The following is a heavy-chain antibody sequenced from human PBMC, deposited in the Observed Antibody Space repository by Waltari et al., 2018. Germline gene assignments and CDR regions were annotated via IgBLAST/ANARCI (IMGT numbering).Heavy chain of an antibody. CDR3: ARHYPGFEVGGLNY. Sequence: QVQLQESGPALVKPSETLSLTCAVSGVSISSGDHWGWIRQPPGKGLEWITSIYHSGATYYNPSLKSRVAILVGTSKNQFSLKLRSVTAADTAVYFCARHYPGFEVGGLNYWGQGNPVTVSS. V-gene: IGHV4-38-2*01. D-gene: IGHD6-19*01. CDR1: GVSISSGDH. CDR2: IYHSGAT. J-gene: IGHJ4*02.